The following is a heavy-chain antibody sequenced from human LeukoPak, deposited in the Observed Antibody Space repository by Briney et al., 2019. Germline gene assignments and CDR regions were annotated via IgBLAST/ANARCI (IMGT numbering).Heavy chain of an antibody. D-gene: IGHD4-23*01. CDR2: IYSGGST. Sequence: GGSLRLSCAASGFTVSSNYMSWVRQAPGKGLEWVSVIYSGGSTYYADSVKGRFTISRDNSKNTLYLQTNSLRAEDTAVYYCARDRYGGNSDYWGQGTLVTVSS. V-gene: IGHV3-53*01. CDR1: GFTVSSNY. CDR3: ARDRYGGNSDY. J-gene: IGHJ4*02.